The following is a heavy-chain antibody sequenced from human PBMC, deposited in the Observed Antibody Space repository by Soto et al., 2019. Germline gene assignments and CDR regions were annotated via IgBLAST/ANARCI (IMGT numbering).Heavy chain of an antibody. CDR3: ARGGAMGVDY. J-gene: IGHJ4*02. CDR1: EFTFNTHW. D-gene: IGHD1-26*01. Sequence: EVQLVESGGGVVRPGGTLRFSGKASEFTFNTHWMHWVRQAPGKGLVWVSRIYFDGITTNYADSVKGRLTVSRDNAKNTVYLHVNTLRDEDTAVYYCARGGAMGVDYWGQGTLVTVSS. CDR2: IYFDGITT. V-gene: IGHV3-74*01.